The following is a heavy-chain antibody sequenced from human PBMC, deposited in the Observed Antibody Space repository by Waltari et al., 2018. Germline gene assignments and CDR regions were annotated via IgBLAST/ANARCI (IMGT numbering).Heavy chain of an antibody. V-gene: IGHV3-33*01. J-gene: IGHJ3*02. D-gene: IGHD6-6*01. CDR1: GSPFSTNG. Sequence: QVQLVESGGGVARPGRSLSSPWAASGSPFSTNGRPWCRRAQGKGLEGGAVIWYDGSNKYYADSVKGRFTISRDKSKNTLYLQMNSLRAEDTAVYYCAREGGIAARPGAFDIWGQGTMVTVSS. CDR2: IWYDGSNK. CDR3: AREGGIAARPGAFDI.